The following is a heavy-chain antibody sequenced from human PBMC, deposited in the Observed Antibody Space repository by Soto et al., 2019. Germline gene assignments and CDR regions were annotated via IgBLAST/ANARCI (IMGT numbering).Heavy chain of an antibody. CDR3: ALSKGYCTNGVCYFDY. CDR1: GYTFTSYA. V-gene: IGHV1-3*01. Sequence: ASVKVSCKASGYTFTSYAMHWVRQAPGQRLEWMGWINAGNGNTKYSQKFQGRVTITKDTSKNQVVLTMTNMDPVDTATYYCALSKGYCTNGVCYFDYWGQGTLVTVSS. D-gene: IGHD2-8*01. J-gene: IGHJ4*02. CDR2: INAGNGNT.